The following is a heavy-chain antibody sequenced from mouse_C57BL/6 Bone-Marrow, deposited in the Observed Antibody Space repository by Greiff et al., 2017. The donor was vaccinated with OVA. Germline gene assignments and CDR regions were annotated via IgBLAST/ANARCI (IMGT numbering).Heavy chain of an antibody. J-gene: IGHJ1*03. D-gene: IGHD2-4*01. V-gene: IGHV5-9-1*02. CDR3: TRDRTMITTGYFDV. CDR2: ISSGGDYI. CDR1: GFTFSSYA. Sequence: EVQLQESGEGLVKPGGSLKPSCAASGFTFSSYAMSWVRQTPEKRLEWVAYISSGGDYIYYADTVKGRFTISRDNARNTLYLQMSSLKSEDTAMYYCTRDRTMITTGYFDVWGTGTTVTVSS.